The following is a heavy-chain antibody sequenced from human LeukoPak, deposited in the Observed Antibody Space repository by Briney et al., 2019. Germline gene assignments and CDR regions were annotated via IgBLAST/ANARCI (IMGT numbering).Heavy chain of an antibody. CDR3: ARVMSGGDCYSY. V-gene: IGHV1-18*01. Sequence: ASVKVSCKASGYTFTSYGISWVRRAPGQGLEWMGWISAYNGNTNYAQKLQGRVTMTTDTSTSTAYMELRSLRSDDTAVYYCARVMSGGDCYSYWGQGTLVTVSS. D-gene: IGHD2-21*01. CDR2: ISAYNGNT. J-gene: IGHJ4*02. CDR1: GYTFTSYG.